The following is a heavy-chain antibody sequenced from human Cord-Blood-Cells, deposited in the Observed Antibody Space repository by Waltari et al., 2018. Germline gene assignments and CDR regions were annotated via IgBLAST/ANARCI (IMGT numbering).Heavy chain of an antibody. J-gene: IGHJ4*02. CDR1: GFTFSSYA. Sequence: EVQLLESGGGLVQPGGSLRLSCAASGFTFSSYAMSCVRQAPGKGLEWVSAISGSGGSTYYADSVKGRFTISRDNSKNTLYLQMNSLRAEDTAVYYCAKSPVYGSGRSYWGQGTLVTVSS. CDR2: ISGSGGST. D-gene: IGHD3-10*01. CDR3: AKSPVYGSGRSY. V-gene: IGHV3-23*01.